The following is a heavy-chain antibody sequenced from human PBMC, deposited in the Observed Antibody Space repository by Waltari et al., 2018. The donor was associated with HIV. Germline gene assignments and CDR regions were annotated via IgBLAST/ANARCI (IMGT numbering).Heavy chain of an antibody. CDR1: GFSFSDYA. CDR2: VIYDGSNE. V-gene: IGHV3-30*01. Sequence: HVQLVESGGGVVPPGTSLTVSCAASGFSFSDYAMHWVRQPPGKGLGWVASVIYDGSNEDYADSVTGRFTVSRDNSKNTLYLQMDSLRPEDTAVYYCATNSGSYRQGWFDPWGQGTQVTVSS. J-gene: IGHJ5*02. CDR3: ATNSGSYRQGWFDP. D-gene: IGHD1-26*01.